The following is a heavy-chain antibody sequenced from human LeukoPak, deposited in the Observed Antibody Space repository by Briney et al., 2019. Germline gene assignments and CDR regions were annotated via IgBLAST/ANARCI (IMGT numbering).Heavy chain of an antibody. V-gene: IGHV4-30-4*01. CDR2: IYYSGST. D-gene: IGHD4-23*01. Sequence: SETLSLTCTVSGGSISSGDYYWSWIRQPPGKGLEWIGYIYYSGSTYYNPSLKSRVTISVDTSKNQFSLKLSSVTAADTAVYYCARGLLGYGGNSAFDYWGQGTLVTVSS. CDR1: GGSISSGDYY. CDR3: ARGLLGYGGNSAFDY. J-gene: IGHJ4*02.